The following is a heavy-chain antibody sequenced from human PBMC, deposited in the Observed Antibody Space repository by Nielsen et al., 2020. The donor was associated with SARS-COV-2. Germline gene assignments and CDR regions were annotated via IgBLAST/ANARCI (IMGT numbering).Heavy chain of an antibody. Sequence: GGSLRLSCAASGFTFSSYWTHWVRQAPGKGLVWVSRINSDGSSTSYADSVKGRFTISRDNAKNSLYLQMNSLRAEDTAVYYCAKNLIAARRMGYYYGMDVWGQGTTVTVSS. V-gene: IGHV3-74*01. CDR2: INSDGSST. D-gene: IGHD6-6*01. J-gene: IGHJ6*02. CDR3: AKNLIAARRMGYYYGMDV. CDR1: GFTFSSYW.